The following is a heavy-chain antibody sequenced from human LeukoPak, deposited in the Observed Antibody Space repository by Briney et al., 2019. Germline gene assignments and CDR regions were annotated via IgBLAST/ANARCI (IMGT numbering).Heavy chain of an antibody. V-gene: IGHV3-9*03. CDR2: ISWNSGNI. CDR3: AKGDRYSFGSGYFDY. CDR1: GFTFSSSW. D-gene: IGHD3-10*01. J-gene: IGHJ4*02. Sequence: GGSLRLSCAASGFTFSSSWMSWVRQAPGKGLEWVSGISWNSGNIGYADSVRGRFTISRDSAKNSLFLQMNSLRAEDMALYYCAKGDRYSFGSGYFDYWGQGTLVTVSS.